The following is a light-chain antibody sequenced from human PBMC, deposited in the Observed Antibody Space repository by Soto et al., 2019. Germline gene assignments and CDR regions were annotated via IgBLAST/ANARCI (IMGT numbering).Light chain of an antibody. J-gene: IGLJ1*01. V-gene: IGLV3-21*02. CDR2: DSS. CDR3: QVWDSSSDHYV. CDR1: NIGSKS. Sequence: SYELTHPPSVSVAPGQTARITCGGYNIGSKSVHFYQQRPGQAPVLVVFDSSDRPSGIPERFSGSNSGNTATLTISRVEAGDEADYYCQVWDSSSDHYVFGTGTKVTVL.